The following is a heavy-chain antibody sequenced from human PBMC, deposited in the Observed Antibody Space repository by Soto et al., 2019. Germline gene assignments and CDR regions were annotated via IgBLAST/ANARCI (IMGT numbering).Heavy chain of an antibody. CDR3: ARDGGRHSGGIDY. D-gene: IGHD1-26*01. CDR2: IIPIFGTA. V-gene: IGHV1-69*01. J-gene: IGHJ4*02. CDR1: GGTFSSYS. Sequence: QVQLVQSGAEVKKPGSSVKVPCKASGGTFSSYSINWVRQAPGQGLEWMGEIIPIFGTANYAQKFQGRVTITADESTSPAYMELSSLRAEDTAVYYCARDGGRHSGGIDYWGQGTLVTVSS.